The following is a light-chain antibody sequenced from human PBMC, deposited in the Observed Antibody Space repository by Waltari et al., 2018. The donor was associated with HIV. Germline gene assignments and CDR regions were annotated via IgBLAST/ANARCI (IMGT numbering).Light chain of an antibody. CDR3: SSFAGSNNLMV. J-gene: IGLJ2*01. CDR2: QVN. V-gene: IGLV2-8*01. Sequence: QSALTQPPSASGSPGQSVTISITGTSSDVGGYNYVSRYQQHPGKAPKPISYQVNKRPPGVPDRFSGTKSGNRASLTVSGLQAEDAADYYCSSFAGSNNLMVFGGGTKLTVL. CDR1: SSDVGGYNY.